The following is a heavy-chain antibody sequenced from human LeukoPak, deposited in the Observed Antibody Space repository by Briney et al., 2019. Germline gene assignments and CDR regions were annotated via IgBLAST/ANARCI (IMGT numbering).Heavy chain of an antibody. Sequence: SETLSLTCTVSGGSISSYYWSWIRQPPGKGLEWIGYIYYNGNTNYNPSLKSRVTISLDTSKNQFSLKVTSVTAADTAVFYCARARSRFGYQVTDYWGQGTLVTVSS. J-gene: IGHJ4*02. D-gene: IGHD5-18*01. CDR3: ARARSRFGYQVTDY. CDR2: IYYNGNT. CDR1: GGSISSYY. V-gene: IGHV4-59*01.